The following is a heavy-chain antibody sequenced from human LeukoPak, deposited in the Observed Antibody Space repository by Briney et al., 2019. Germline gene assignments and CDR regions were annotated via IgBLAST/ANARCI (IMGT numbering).Heavy chain of an antibody. CDR3: ARVGHFEGYYYGMDV. CDR1: GGSISSYY. CDR2: IYYSGST. D-gene: IGHD3-3*02. V-gene: IGHV4-59*01. Sequence: SETLSPTCTVSGGSISSYYWSWIRQPPGKGLEWIGYIYYSGSTNYNPSLKSRVTISVDTSKNQFSLKLSSVTAADTAVYYCARVGHFEGYYYGMDVWGQGTTVTVSS. J-gene: IGHJ6*02.